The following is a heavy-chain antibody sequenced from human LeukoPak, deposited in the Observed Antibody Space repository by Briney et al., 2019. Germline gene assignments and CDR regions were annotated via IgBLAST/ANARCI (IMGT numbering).Heavy chain of an antibody. Sequence: SETLSLTCAVYGDSFTGYYWSWIRQPPGRGLEWIGEINDRGVPYSDASLKSRVTISRDTSKCQFSLKLTSVTAADTAVYYCATWRYCSGGHCFGNYYMDVWGKGTTVTVSS. D-gene: IGHD2-15*01. J-gene: IGHJ6*03. CDR3: ATWRYCSGGHCFGNYYMDV. V-gene: IGHV4-34*01. CDR2: INDRGVP. CDR1: GDSFTGYY.